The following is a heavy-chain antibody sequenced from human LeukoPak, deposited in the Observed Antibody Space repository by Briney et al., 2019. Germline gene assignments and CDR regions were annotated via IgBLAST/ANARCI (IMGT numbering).Heavy chain of an antibody. CDR2: INPNSDGT. D-gene: IGHD3-10*01. V-gene: IGHV1-2*06. CDR1: GYTFTGYY. Sequence: ASVKVSCKASGYTFTGYYIHWVRQAPGQGLEWMGRINPNSDGTNYAQKFQGRVTMTRDTSINTAYMELNRLRSDDTAVYYCARERRFGEFLLLDYWGLGTLVPVSS. CDR3: ARERRFGEFLLLDY. J-gene: IGHJ4*02.